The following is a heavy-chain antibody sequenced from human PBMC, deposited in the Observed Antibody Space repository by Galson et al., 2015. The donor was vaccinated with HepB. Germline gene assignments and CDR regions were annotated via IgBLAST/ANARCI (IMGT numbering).Heavy chain of an antibody. Sequence: TLSLTCTVSGASISSSLYYWVWIRQPPEKGLEWIGSIYYTGNTYYKSSLKSRVTISADMSKNQFSLKVNSVTAADTAVYYCARAAGDSSTYANDYWGQGTLVTVSS. D-gene: IGHD5-18*01. CDR2: IYYTGNT. CDR1: GASISSSLYY. J-gene: IGHJ4*02. V-gene: IGHV4-39*07. CDR3: ARAAGDSSTYANDY.